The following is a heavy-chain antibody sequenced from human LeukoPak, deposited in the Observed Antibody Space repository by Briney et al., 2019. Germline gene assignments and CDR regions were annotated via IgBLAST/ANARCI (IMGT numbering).Heavy chain of an antibody. D-gene: IGHD5-12*01. CDR1: GFTFSSYA. Sequence: PGGSLRLSCAASGFTFSSYAMSWVRQAPGKGLEWVSAISGSGGSTYYADSVKGRFTISRDNSKNTLYLQMNSLRAEDTAVYYCAKDRYSGYDLPQDFDYWGQGTQVTVSS. J-gene: IGHJ4*02. CDR2: ISGSGGST. V-gene: IGHV3-23*01. CDR3: AKDRYSGYDLPQDFDY.